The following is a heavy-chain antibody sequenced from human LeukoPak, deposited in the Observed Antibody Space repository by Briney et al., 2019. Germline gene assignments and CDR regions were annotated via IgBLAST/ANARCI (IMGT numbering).Heavy chain of an antibody. D-gene: IGHD3-22*01. CDR2: MNPNSGNT. Sequence: ASVKVSCKASGYSFTSHDINWVRQATGQGLEWMGWMNPNSGNTGYAQKFQGRVTMTRNTSISTAYMELSSLRAEDTAVYYCARRNYYDNDGFDYWGQGTLVTVSS. CDR1: GYSFTSHD. CDR3: ARRNYYDNDGFDY. J-gene: IGHJ4*02. V-gene: IGHV1-8*01.